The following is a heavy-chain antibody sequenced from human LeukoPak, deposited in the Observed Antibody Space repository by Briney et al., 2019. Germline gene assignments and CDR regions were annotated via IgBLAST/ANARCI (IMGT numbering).Heavy chain of an antibody. V-gene: IGHV4-4*07. D-gene: IGHD3-3*01. J-gene: IGHJ4*02. CDR3: ARERSPLRFLEWLLSFDY. CDR2: IYTSGCT. CDR1: GGSISSYY. Sequence: SETLSLTCTVSGGSISSYYWSWIRQPAGKGLEWIGRIYTSGCTNYNPSLKSRVTISVDKSKNQFSLKLGSVTAADTAVYYCARERSPLRFLEWLLSFDYWGQGTLVTVSS.